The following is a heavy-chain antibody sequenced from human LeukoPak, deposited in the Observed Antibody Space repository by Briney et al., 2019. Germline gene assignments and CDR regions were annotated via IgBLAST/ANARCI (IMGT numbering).Heavy chain of an antibody. Sequence: SETLSLTCTVSGGSFSTYYWSWIRQPAGKGLEWIGHIYTSGSTNYNPSLKSRVTISVDTSKNQFSLKLSSVTAADTAVYYCATYYGSGSYDAFDIWGQGTMVTVSS. CDR2: IYTSGST. D-gene: IGHD3-10*01. CDR1: GGSFSTYY. V-gene: IGHV4-4*07. J-gene: IGHJ3*02. CDR3: ATYYGSGSYDAFDI.